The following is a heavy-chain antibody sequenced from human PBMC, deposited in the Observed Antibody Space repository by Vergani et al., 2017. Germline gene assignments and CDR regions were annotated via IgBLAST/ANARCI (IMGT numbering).Heavy chain of an antibody. V-gene: IGHV3-23*01. CDR3: AILGRQWPQKDAFDI. Sequence: VQLQESGPGLVKPSQTLSLTCTVSGGSISSGGYYWSWIRQHPGKGLEWVSAISGSGGSTYYADSVKGRFTISRDNSKNTLYLQMNSLRAEDTAVYYCAILGRQWPQKDAFDIWGQGTMVTVSS. CDR2: ISGSGGST. CDR1: GGSISSGGYY. D-gene: IGHD6-19*01. J-gene: IGHJ3*02.